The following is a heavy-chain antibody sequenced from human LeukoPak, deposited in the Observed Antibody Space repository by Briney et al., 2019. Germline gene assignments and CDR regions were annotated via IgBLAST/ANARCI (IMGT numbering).Heavy chain of an antibody. J-gene: IGHJ6*02. CDR2: IGSSSSTI. CDR1: GFTFSSYS. CDR3: AREAVHMITFGGVIASSHGMDV. D-gene: IGHD3-16*02. Sequence: PGGSLRLSCAASGFTFSSYSMNWVRQAPGKGLEWVSYIGSSSSTIYYADSVKGRFTISRDNAKNSLYLQMNSLRAEDTAVYYCAREAVHMITFGGVIASSHGMDVWGQRTTVTVSS. V-gene: IGHV3-48*01.